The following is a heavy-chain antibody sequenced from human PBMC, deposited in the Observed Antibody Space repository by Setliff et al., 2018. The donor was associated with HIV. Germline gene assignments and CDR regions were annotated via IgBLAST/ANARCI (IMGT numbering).Heavy chain of an antibody. CDR1: GYTFTTYG. Sequence: ASVKVSCKTSGYTFTTYGLSWVRQAPGQGLEWMGWISTYSDERSYAQNLQGRVTMTTDTSTSTAYMELRSLRFDDTAVYYCARDVEHMMDVWGQGTTVTVSS. J-gene: IGHJ6*02. CDR3: ARDVEHMMDV. CDR2: ISTYSDER. V-gene: IGHV1-18*01.